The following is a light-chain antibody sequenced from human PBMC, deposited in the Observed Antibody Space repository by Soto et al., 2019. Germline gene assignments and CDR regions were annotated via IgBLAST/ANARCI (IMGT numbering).Light chain of an antibody. CDR2: AAS. V-gene: IGKV3-20*01. CDR1: QSVSSSY. Sequence: EIVLTQSPGTLSLSPGEIATLSFMAGQSVSSSYLACYQQKPGQSPSLLIYAASTRAVGIPDRFSASGSGTDFTLTISSLQSEDFAVYYCQQYNNWPRTFGQGTKVDIK. CDR3: QQYNNWPRT. J-gene: IGKJ1*01.